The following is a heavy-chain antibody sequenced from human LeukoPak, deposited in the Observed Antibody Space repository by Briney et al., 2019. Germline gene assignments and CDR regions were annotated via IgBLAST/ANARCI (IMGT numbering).Heavy chain of an antibody. V-gene: IGHV3-30*02. Sequence: GGSLRLSCAASGFTFSNYGMHWVRQAPGKGLEWVAFTRYDGSNEHYSDSVKGRFTISRDNSKNTLYLQMNSLRAEDTAVYSCGKGLMTTVTPLGYWGQGTLVTVSS. CDR1: GFTFSNYG. J-gene: IGHJ4*02. CDR3: GKGLMTTVTPLGY. CDR2: TRYDGSNE. D-gene: IGHD4-17*01.